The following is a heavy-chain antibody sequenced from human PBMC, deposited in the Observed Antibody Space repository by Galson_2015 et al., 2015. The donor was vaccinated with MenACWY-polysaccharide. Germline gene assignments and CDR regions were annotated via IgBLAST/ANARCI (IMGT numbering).Heavy chain of an antibody. V-gene: IGHV3-30*18. D-gene: IGHD6-13*01. Sequence: SLRLSCAASGFTFSSYGMHWVRQAPGKGLEWVAVISYDGSNKYYADSVKGRFTISRDNSKNTLYLQMNSLRAEDTAVYYCAKDGSYSSSWYGDGMDVWGQGTTVTVSS. CDR1: GFTFSSYG. CDR3: AKDGSYSSSWYGDGMDV. J-gene: IGHJ6*02. CDR2: ISYDGSNK.